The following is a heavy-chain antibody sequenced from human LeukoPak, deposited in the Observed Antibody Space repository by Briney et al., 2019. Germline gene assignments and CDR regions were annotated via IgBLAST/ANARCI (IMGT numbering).Heavy chain of an antibody. D-gene: IGHD2/OR15-2a*01. J-gene: IGHJ5*02. CDR1: GCTFTGYY. CDR3: ARRGFSNWFDP. Sequence: GASVKVSCKASGCTFTGYYIHWLRQAPGQGLEWMGRINPDSGGTHYAQNFQGRVTMTRDTSISTAYMEVSSLRSDDTAVYYCARRGFSNWFDPWGQGTLVTVSS. CDR2: INPDSGGT. V-gene: IGHV1-2*06.